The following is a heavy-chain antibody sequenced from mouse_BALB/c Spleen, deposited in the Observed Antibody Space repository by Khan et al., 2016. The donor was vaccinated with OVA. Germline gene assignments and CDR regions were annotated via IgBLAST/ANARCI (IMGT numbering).Heavy chain of an antibody. CDR2: ISYSGNT. V-gene: IGHV3-2*02. Sequence: EVQLQESGPGLVKPSQSLSLTCTVTGYSITTDYAWNWIRQFPGNKLEWMGYISYSGNTKYNPSLKSRIHITRDTSKNQFFLQLKSVTTEDTARYYCARVYGGDFAYWGQGPTLTVSS. CDR1: GYSITTDYA. CDR3: ARVYGGDFAY. D-gene: IGHD1-1*01. J-gene: IGHJ2*01.